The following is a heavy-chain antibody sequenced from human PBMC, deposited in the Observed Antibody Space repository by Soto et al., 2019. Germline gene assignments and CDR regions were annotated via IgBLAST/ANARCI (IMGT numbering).Heavy chain of an antibody. CDR1: GGSISSYY. CDR2: IYYSGST. CDR3: ARDKVAGTSWFDP. D-gene: IGHD6-19*01. J-gene: IGHJ5*02. V-gene: IGHV4-59*01. Sequence: QVQLQESGPGLVKPSETLSLTCTVSGGSISSYYWSWIRQPPGKGLEWIGYIYYSGSTNYNPSLQGRVTISVDTSKNQFSLKLSSVTAADTAVYYCARDKVAGTSWFDPWGQGTLVTVSS.